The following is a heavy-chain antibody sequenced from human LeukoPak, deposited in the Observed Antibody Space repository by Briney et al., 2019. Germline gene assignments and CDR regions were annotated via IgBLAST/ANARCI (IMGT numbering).Heavy chain of an antibody. J-gene: IGHJ4*02. CDR3: ARDKDWAFDY. Sequence: GGSLRLSCVASGFTFSTYTMNWVRQAPGKGLEWLSNIRSTTSDMYYVDSVKGRFAISRDNAQNSLYLQMNSLRVENTAVYYCARDKDWAFDYWGQGILVTVSS. D-gene: IGHD3/OR15-3a*01. CDR2: IRSTTSDM. V-gene: IGHV3-48*01. CDR1: GFTFSTYT.